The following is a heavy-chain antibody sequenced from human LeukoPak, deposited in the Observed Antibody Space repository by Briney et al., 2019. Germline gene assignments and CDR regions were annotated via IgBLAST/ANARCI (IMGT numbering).Heavy chain of an antibody. CDR1: GFTFSSYA. CDR2: ISYDGSNK. Sequence: PGRSLRLSCAASGFTFSSYAMHWVRQAPGKGLEWVEVISYDGSNKYYADSVKGRFTISRDNSKNTLYLQMNSLRAEDTAVYYCARDPDYYDSSGPGSAFDYWGQGTLVTVSS. CDR3: ARDPDYYDSSGPGSAFDY. J-gene: IGHJ4*02. D-gene: IGHD3-22*01. V-gene: IGHV3-30*01.